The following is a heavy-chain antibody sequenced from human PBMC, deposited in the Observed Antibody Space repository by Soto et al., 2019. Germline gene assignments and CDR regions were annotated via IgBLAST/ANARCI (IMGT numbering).Heavy chain of an antibody. J-gene: IGHJ4*02. CDR3: TTELSSSWSPSTVDY. CDR2: IKSHTDGGTT. V-gene: IGHV3-15*07. Sequence: EVQLVESGGGLVKPGGSLRVSCAASGFTFNNAWMNWVRQTPGKGLEWVGRIKSHTDGGTTEYAAPVKGRFTISRDDAKNTLYLQMHSLKTEYSAVYYCTTELSSSWSPSTVDYGGQGTLVTVSS. D-gene: IGHD6-13*01. CDR1: GFTFNNAW.